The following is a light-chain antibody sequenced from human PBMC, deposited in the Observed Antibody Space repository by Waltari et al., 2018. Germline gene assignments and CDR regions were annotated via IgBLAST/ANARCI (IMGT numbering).Light chain of an antibody. V-gene: IGLV3-19*01. J-gene: IGLJ2*01. CDR3: HSRETFSTRL. Sequence: SSDLTQDPSVSVALGQTFRFTCQGDRLRSNYASWYQQRPGQAPILVLYGPGNRPSGIPDRFSGSTSGNTASLTITGAQAEDEADYYCHSRETFSTRLFGGGTRLTV. CDR2: GPG. CDR1: RLRSNY.